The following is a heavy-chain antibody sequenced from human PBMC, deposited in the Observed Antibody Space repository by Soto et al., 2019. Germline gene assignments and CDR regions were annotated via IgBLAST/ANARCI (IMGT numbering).Heavy chain of an antibody. D-gene: IGHD3-10*01. J-gene: IGHJ6*02. V-gene: IGHV4-4*02. CDR2: IYHSGST. CDR3: ARVWFGEYMDYYYGMDV. CDR1: GGSISSSNW. Sequence: SETLSLTCAVSGGSISSSNWWSWVRQPPGKGLEWIGEIYHSGSTNYNPSLKSRVTISVDKSKNQFSLKLSSVTAADTAVYHCARVWFGEYMDYYYGMDVWGQGTTVTVSS.